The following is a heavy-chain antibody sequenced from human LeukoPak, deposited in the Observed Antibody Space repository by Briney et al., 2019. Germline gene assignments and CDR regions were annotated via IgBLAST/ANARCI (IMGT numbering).Heavy chain of an antibody. J-gene: IGHJ2*01. CDR2: IKQYGSEK. D-gene: IGHD3-10*01. Sequence: GGSLRLSCAASGLTFSSYLMSWVRQAPGKGVEWVANIKQYGSEKYPVDSVKGRFTIPRNNAKNPLYLQMNSLRAEDTAVYYCAREVRFRAYFDPWGRGTLVTVSS. CDR1: GLTFSSYL. V-gene: IGHV3-7*01. CDR3: AREVRFRAYFDP.